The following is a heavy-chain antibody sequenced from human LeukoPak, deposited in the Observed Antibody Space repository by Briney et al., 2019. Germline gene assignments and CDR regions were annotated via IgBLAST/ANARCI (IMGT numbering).Heavy chain of an antibody. CDR1: GFTFSSSE. V-gene: IGHV3-48*03. J-gene: IGHJ4*02. Sequence: GGSPRLSCTASGFTFSSSEMNWVRQAPGKGLEWVSYINSNGDFKYYADSVKGRFTISRDNAKNSLYLQMNSLRAEDTAVYYRTRRPYWGRGTLVSVSS. CDR2: INSNGDFK. CDR3: TRRPY.